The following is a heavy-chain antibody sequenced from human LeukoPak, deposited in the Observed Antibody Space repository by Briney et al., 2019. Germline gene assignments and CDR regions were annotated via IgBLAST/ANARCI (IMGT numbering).Heavy chain of an antibody. CDR3: AKDGGGYYNY. V-gene: IGHV3-30*02. CDR2: IWYDGVNK. J-gene: IGHJ4*02. CDR1: GFSFSNYG. D-gene: IGHD4-23*01. Sequence: GGSLRLSCAASGFSFSNYGMHWVRQAPGKGLEWVAVIWYDGVNKYYADSVKGRFTISRDNSKNTLYLQMNSLRAEDTAVYYCAKDGGGYYNYWGQGTLVTVSS.